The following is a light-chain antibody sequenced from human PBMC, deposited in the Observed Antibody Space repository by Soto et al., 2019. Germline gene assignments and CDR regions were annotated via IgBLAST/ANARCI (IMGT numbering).Light chain of an antibody. CDR2: LGS. V-gene: IGKV2-28*01. CDR3: MQTLQTPVT. Sequence: DIAMTQSPLSLPVTPGESASISCRSNQSLLQSNGNNYLDWYLQKPGQSPQPLIFLGSNRASGVPDRFSGRGSGTDFTLTISTVEAEDVGIYYCMQTLQTPVTFGGGTKVDIK. J-gene: IGKJ4*01. CDR1: QSLLQSNGNNY.